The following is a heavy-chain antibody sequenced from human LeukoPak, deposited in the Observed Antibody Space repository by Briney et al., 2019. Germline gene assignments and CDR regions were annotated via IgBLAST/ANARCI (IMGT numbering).Heavy chain of an antibody. Sequence: PSETLSLTCAVYGGSFSGYYWSWIRQPPGKGLEWIGEINHSGSTNYNPSLKSRVTISVDTSKNQFSPKLSSVIAADTAVYYCALKNGYSYGVDYWGQGTLVTISS. CDR3: ALKNGYSYGVDY. CDR1: GGSFSGYY. V-gene: IGHV4-34*01. D-gene: IGHD5-18*01. CDR2: INHSGST. J-gene: IGHJ4*02.